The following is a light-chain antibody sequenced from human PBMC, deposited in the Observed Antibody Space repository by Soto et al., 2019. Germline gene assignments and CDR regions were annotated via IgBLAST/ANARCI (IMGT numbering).Light chain of an antibody. CDR2: DAS. V-gene: IGKV3-11*01. Sequence: EIVLTQSPATLSLSPGERATLSCRASQSVSSYLAWYQQRPGQAPRLLIFDASKRATAIPARFSGSGSGTDFTLTISSLEPEDFAVYFCQHRSNWPRTFCQGTKVEIK. CDR1: QSVSSY. CDR3: QHRSNWPRT. J-gene: IGKJ1*01.